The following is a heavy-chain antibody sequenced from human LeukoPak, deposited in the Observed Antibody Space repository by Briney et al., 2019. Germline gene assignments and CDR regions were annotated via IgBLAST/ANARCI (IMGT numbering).Heavy chain of an antibody. J-gene: IGHJ1*01. D-gene: IGHD6-19*01. CDR3: AKERNRWLVGDEYFQH. CDR1: GFTFSSYA. CDR2: ISGSGGST. Sequence: SGGSLRLSCAASGFTFSSYAMSWVRQAPGKGLDWVSAISGSGGSTYYADSVKGRFTISRDNSKNTLYLQMNGLRAEDTAVYYCAKERNRWLVGDEYFQHWGQGTLVTVSS. V-gene: IGHV3-23*01.